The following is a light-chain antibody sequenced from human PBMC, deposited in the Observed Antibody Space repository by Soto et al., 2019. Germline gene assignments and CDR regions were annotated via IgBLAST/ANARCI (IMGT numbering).Light chain of an antibody. Sequence: QSVLTQPPSASGTPGQRVTISCSGSSSNIGSNYVYWYQQLPGTAPKLLIYRNNQRPSGVPDRCSGSKSCTSAPLAISWLRSDDEADYYCAAWDDSLSEVFGGGTKLTVL. J-gene: IGLJ2*01. V-gene: IGLV1-47*01. CDR1: SSNIGSNY. CDR2: RNN. CDR3: AAWDDSLSEV.